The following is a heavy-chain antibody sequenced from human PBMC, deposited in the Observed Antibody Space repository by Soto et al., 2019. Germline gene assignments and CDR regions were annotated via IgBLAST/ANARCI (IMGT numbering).Heavy chain of an antibody. Sequence: SETLSLTCTFSCGSISSYCWSWIRQPAGKGLEWIGRIYTSGSTNYNPSLKSRVTMSVDTSKNQFSLKLSSVTAADTAVYYCARDPNRYYDKYYFDYWGQGTLVTVSS. CDR2: IYTSGST. D-gene: IGHD3-9*01. J-gene: IGHJ4*02. V-gene: IGHV4-4*07. CDR1: CGSISSYC. CDR3: ARDPNRYYDKYYFDY.